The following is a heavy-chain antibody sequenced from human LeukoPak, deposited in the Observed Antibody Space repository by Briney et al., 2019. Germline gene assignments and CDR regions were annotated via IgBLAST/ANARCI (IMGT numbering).Heavy chain of an antibody. J-gene: IGHJ4*02. Sequence: QPGGSLRLSCAASGFTFSSYAMHWVRQAPGQGLEYVPAITSNGGSPYYAYSVRGRFTISRDNSKNTLYLQMGSLRAEDMAVYYCAREYCSGGDCQYYFDYWGQGTLVTVSS. CDR2: ITSNGGSP. CDR3: AREYCSGGDCQYYFDY. CDR1: GFTFSSYA. D-gene: IGHD2-15*01. V-gene: IGHV3-64*01.